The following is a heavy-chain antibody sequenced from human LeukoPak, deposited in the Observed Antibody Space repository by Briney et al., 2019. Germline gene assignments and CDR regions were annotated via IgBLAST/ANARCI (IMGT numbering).Heavy chain of an antibody. CDR3: TTEVDYGDPVHY. J-gene: IGHJ4*02. CDR1: GFTFSSAW. Sequence: GGSLRLSCAASGFTFSSAWMSWARQAPGKGLEWVGRIKSKTDGGTTDYAAPVKGRFTISRDDSKNTLYLQMNSLKTEDTAVYYCTTEVDYGDPVHYWGQGTLVTVSS. D-gene: IGHD4-17*01. CDR2: IKSKTDGGTT. V-gene: IGHV3-15*01.